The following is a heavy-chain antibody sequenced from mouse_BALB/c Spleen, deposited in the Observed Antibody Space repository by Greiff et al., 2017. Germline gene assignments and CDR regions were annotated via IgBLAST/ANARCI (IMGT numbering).Heavy chain of an antibody. V-gene: IGHV1-14*01. J-gene: IGHJ4*01. CDR3: ARGGYYDYDLGAMDY. CDR2: INPYNDGT. Sequence: EVQLQQSGPELVKPGASVKMSCKASGYTFTSYVMHWVKQKPGQGLEWIGYINPYNDGTKYNEKFKGKATLTSDKSSSTAYMELSSLTSEDSAVYYCARGGYYDYDLGAMDYWGQGTSVTVSS. D-gene: IGHD2-4*01. CDR1: GYTFTSYV.